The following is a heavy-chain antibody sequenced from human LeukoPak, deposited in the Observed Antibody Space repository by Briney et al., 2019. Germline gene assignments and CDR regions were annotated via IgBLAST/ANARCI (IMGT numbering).Heavy chain of an antibody. CDR1: GGSISSYY. Sequence: PSETLSLTCTVSGGSISSYYWSWIRQPPGKGLEWIGNIYYSGSTNYNPSLKSRVTISVDTSKNQFSLKLSSVTAADTAVYYCARVADSSGWLFPLDFWGQGTLVTVSS. D-gene: IGHD6-19*01. CDR2: IYYSGST. CDR3: ARVADSSGWLFPLDF. V-gene: IGHV4-59*01. J-gene: IGHJ4*02.